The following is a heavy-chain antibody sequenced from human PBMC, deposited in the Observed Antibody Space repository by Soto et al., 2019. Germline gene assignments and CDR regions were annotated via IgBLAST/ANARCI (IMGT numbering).Heavy chain of an antibody. CDR2: IYYSGST. V-gene: IGHV4-59*01. CDR3: ARVLDFWSGYSAFDI. D-gene: IGHD3-3*01. Sequence: SETLSLTCTVSGGSISSYYWSWIRQPPGKGLEWIGYIYYSGSTNYNPSLKSRVTISVDTSKNQFSLKLSSVTAADTAVYYCARVLDFWSGYSAFDIWGQGTMVTVSS. J-gene: IGHJ3*02. CDR1: GGSISSYY.